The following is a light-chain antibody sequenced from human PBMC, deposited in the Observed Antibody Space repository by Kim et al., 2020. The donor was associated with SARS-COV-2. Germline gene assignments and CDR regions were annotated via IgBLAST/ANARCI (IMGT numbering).Light chain of an antibody. Sequence: VSPGERATRSCRASQSVSSILALYQQKPGQAPRLLIYGASTRATGIPARFSGSGSGTEFTLTISSLQSEDFAVYYCQQYNNWPITFGPGTKVDIK. CDR3: QQYNNWPIT. CDR1: QSVSSI. V-gene: IGKV3-15*01. CDR2: GAS. J-gene: IGKJ3*01.